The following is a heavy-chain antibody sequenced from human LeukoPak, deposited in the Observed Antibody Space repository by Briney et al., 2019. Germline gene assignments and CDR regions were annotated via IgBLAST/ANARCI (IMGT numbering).Heavy chain of an antibody. Sequence: SENLSLTCAVYGGSFSGYYWSWIRQPPGKGLEWIGEINHSGSTNYNPSLKSRVTISVDTSKNQFSLKLSSVTAADTAVYYCARGGAYCGGDCYLTYNWFDPWGQGTLVTVSS. CDR3: ARGGAYCGGDCYLTYNWFDP. CDR2: INHSGST. D-gene: IGHD2-21*02. CDR1: GGSFSGYY. J-gene: IGHJ5*02. V-gene: IGHV4-34*01.